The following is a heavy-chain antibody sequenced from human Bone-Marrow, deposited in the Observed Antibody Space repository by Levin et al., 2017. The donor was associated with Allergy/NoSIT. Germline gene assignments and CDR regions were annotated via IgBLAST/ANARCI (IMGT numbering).Heavy chain of an antibody. CDR3: TRDRGYYGSGAGGAFDL. CDR1: GFTLRSYY. Sequence: GESLKISCAVSGFTLRSYYMSWVRQAPGKGLEWVANIKEDGSQRSYVDSVRGRFIISRDNAKNSLSLQMNTLRVEDTAVYYCTRDRGYYGSGAGGAFDLWGQGTTVTVSS. CDR2: IKEDGSQR. V-gene: IGHV3-7*01. D-gene: IGHD3-10*01. J-gene: IGHJ3*01.